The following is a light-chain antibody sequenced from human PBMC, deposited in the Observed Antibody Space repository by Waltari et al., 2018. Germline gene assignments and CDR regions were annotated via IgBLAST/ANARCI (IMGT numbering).Light chain of an antibody. V-gene: IGKV2-28*01. CDR2: LVS. CDR3: MQARQTPWT. J-gene: IGKJ1*01. CDR1: QSLLHSSGNTF. Sequence: DIVMIQSLLSLSVTPGEPASISSRSSQSLLHSSGNTFLDWYMQKPGQSPQLLIYLVSNRASGVPDRFSGSGSGTDFTLKISRVEAEDVGVYFCMQARQTPWTFGQGTKVEIK.